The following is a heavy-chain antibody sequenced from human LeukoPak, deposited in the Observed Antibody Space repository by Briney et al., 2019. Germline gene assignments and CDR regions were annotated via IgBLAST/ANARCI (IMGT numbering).Heavy chain of an antibody. CDR1: GGSISSYY. D-gene: IGHD6-13*01. V-gene: IGHV4-59*01. J-gene: IGHJ4*02. CDR2: IYYSGST. CDR3: ARAGSNWSIFNY. Sequence: PSETLSLTCTVSGGSISSYYWSWIRQPPGKGLEWIGYIYYSGSTNYNPFFKSRVTISVDTSKNQFSLKLSSVTAADTAVYYCARAGSNWSIFNYWGQGTLVTVSS.